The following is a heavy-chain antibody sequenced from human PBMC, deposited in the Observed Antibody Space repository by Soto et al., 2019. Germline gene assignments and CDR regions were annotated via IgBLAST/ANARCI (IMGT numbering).Heavy chain of an antibody. CDR3: VCGGNFFVY. CDR1: GFTFSTDW. V-gene: IGHV3-7*01. J-gene: IGHJ4*02. CDR2: LDQDGRER. D-gene: IGHD3-16*01. Sequence: EVQLVESGGGLVQPGGSLRLSCAASGFTFSTDWMTWVRRPPGKGLEWVANLDQDGRERYYVDSVRGRFTISRDNAKNSLYLQMNSLRAEDTAVYYCVCGGNFFVYWGQGTLVTVSP.